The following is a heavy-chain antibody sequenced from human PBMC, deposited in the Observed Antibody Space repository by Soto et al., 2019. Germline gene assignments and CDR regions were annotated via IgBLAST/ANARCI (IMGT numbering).Heavy chain of an antibody. J-gene: IGHJ2*01. V-gene: IGHV1-69*01. CDR2: IIPIFGTT. CDR3: ATEKGSRSGWYDRYFDL. D-gene: IGHD6-19*01. Sequence: QVQLVQSGTEVKKPGSSVKVSCQASGGTFNSYTITWVRQAPGQGLEWMGGIIPIFGTTNSAQKFQGRVTITADESTSTAYMELISLRSEDTAVYYCATEKGSRSGWYDRYFDLWGRGTLVTVSS. CDR1: GGTFNSYT.